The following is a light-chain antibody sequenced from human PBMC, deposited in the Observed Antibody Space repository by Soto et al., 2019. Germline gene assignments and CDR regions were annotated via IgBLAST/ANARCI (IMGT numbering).Light chain of an antibody. CDR2: IAS. CDR1: QGIGNY. Sequence: DIQMTQSPSSLSASVGDRVTITCRASQGIGNYLAWFQQKAGEAPKSLIYIASSLQSGVPSRFSGAGSGTDFTLTISSLQPEDVATYYCQQYYNYPHTFCQGTRLEIK. CDR3: QQYYNYPHT. J-gene: IGKJ2*01. V-gene: IGKV1-16*01.